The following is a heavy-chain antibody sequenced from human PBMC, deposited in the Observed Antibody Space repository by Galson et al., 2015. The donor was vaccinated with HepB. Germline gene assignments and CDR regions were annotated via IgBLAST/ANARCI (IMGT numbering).Heavy chain of an antibody. CDR1: GFTFSSYA. CDR2: ISYDGSNK. V-gene: IGHV3-30-3*01. D-gene: IGHD5-18*01. CDR3: ARAADSYGFYYYGMDV. J-gene: IGHJ6*02. Sequence: SLRLSCAASGFTFSSYAMHWVRQAPGKGLEWVAVISYDGSNKYYADSVKGRFTISRDNSKNTLYLQMNSLRAEDTAVYYCARAADSYGFYYYGMDVWGQGTTVTVSS.